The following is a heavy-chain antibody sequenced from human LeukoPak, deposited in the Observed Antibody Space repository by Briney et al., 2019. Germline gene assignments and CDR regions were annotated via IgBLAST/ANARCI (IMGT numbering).Heavy chain of an antibody. Sequence: SQTLSLTCALSGDSFSNNGAIWIWIRQSPSRGLQWLGRTYYRSKLYNDYAVSVKSRITLNVDTSKNQFSLQLNSVTPEDTAVYYCARSSNLHYFDYWGQGTQVTVSS. CDR1: GDSFSNNGAI. CDR2: TYYRSKLYN. J-gene: IGHJ4*02. V-gene: IGHV6-1*01. CDR3: ARSSNLHYFDY.